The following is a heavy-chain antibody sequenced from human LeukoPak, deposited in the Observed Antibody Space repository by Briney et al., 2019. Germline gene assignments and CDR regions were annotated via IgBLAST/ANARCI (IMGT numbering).Heavy chain of an antibody. D-gene: IGHD3-22*01. J-gene: IGHJ4*02. Sequence: GGTLRLSCAASGFTFSSYGMSWVRQAPGKGLEWVGFIRSKAYGGTTEYAASVKGRFTISRDDSKSIAYLQMNSLKTEDTAVYYCTREGYYDTSGYPYFDSWGQGTLVTVSS. V-gene: IGHV3-49*04. CDR1: GFTFSSYG. CDR2: IRSKAYGGTT. CDR3: TREGYYDTSGYPYFDS.